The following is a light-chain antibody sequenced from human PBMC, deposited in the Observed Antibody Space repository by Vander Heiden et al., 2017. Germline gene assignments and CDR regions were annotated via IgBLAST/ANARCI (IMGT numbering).Light chain of an antibody. Sequence: SYELPQPPSVSVSPGQTAKITCSGDALPKQYAFWYQQKPGQAPVLVMYKDSERSSGIPDRFSGSSSGTTVTLTIGGVQAEDEADYYCQSADSSGADVVFGGGTKLTVL. V-gene: IGLV3-25*03. CDR2: KDS. CDR3: QSADSSGADVV. J-gene: IGLJ2*01. CDR1: ALPKQY.